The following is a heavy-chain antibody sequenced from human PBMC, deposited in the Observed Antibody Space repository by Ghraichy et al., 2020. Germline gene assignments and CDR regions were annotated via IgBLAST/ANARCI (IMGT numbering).Heavy chain of an antibody. J-gene: IGHJ3*02. CDR2: ISGYNGNT. D-gene: IGHD4-23*01. V-gene: IGHV1-18*04. CDR1: HNAFASSA. CDR3: ARLVIGGTVAFDI. Sequence: ASVKVSCKTSHNAFASSAIHWVRQAPGQGLEWMGWISGYNGNTYYADNLQGRVVMTTDTSTATAFMELRSLKPDDTALYFCARLVIGGTVAFDIWGRGTIVIVST.